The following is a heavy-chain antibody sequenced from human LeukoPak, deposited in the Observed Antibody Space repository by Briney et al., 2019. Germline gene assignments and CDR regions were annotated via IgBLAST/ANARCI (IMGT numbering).Heavy chain of an antibody. J-gene: IGHJ6*02. D-gene: IGHD1-20*01. CDR3: AKEAPRSHNWNDALYYGMDV. V-gene: IGHV1-3*01. Sequence: ASVKVSCKASGYTLTSHAMHWVRQAPGQRLEWMGWINAGNGNTKYSQKFQGRVTITRDTSASTAYMELSSLRSEDTAVYYCAKEAPRSHNWNDALYYGMDVWGQGTTVTVSS. CDR2: INAGNGNT. CDR1: GYTLTSHA.